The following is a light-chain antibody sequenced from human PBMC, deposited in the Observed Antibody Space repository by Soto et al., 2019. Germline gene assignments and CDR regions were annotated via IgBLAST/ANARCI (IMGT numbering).Light chain of an antibody. CDR2: GNS. V-gene: IGLV1-40*01. CDR1: SSNIGAGYD. J-gene: IGLJ2*01. CDR3: QAYDSGLSGVV. Sequence: QSVLTQPPSVSGAPGQRVTISCTGSSSNIGAGYDVHWYQQLPGTAPKLLMYGNSNRPSGVPDRFSGSKSGTSASLAITGLQAEDEADYYCQAYDSGLSGVVFGGGTQLTVL.